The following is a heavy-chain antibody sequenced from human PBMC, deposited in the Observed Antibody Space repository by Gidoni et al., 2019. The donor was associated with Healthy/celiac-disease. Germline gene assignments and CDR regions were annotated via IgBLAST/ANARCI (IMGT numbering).Heavy chain of an antibody. Sequence: QVQLVQSGAEVKKPGASVKVSCKASGYTFNGYYMHWVRQAPGQGLEWMGWINPNSGGTNDAQKFQGRVTMTRDTSISTAYMELSRLRSDDTAVYYCARVLSSLNIVVVPAAMGIAAAGWFDYWGQGTLVTVSS. V-gene: IGHV1-2*02. J-gene: IGHJ4*02. CDR1: GYTFNGYY. CDR2: INPNSGGT. CDR3: ARVLSSLNIVVVPAAMGIAAAGWFDY. D-gene: IGHD2-2*01.